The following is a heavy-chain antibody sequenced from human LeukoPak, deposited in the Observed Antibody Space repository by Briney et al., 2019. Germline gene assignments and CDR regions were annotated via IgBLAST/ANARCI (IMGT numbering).Heavy chain of an antibody. J-gene: IGHJ4*02. CDR1: GYTFTGYY. V-gene: IGHV1-46*01. CDR3: ARFAVHRRLAVAGQFGLDY. D-gene: IGHD6-19*01. CDR2: INPSGGNT. Sequence: ASVKVSCKASGYTFTGYYMHWVRQAPGQGLEWMGIINPSGGNTNYAQKFQGRVTMTRDTSTSTVYMELSSLRSGDTAVYYCARFAVHRRLAVAGQFGLDYWGQGTLVTVSS.